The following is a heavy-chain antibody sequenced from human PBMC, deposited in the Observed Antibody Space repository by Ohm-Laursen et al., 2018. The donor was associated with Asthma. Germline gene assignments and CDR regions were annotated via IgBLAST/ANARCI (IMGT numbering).Heavy chain of an antibody. CDR2: ISYDGSNK. V-gene: IGHV3-30*18. CDR1: GFTFSDYG. CDR3: AKALVGAPLYYHYYGMDV. J-gene: IGHJ6*02. Sequence: SLRLSCAASGFTFSDYGMHWVRQAPGKGLEWVAVISYDGSNKYYADSVKGRFAISRDNSKNTLYLQMNSLRDEDTALYYCAKALVGAPLYYHYYGMDVWGQGTTVTVSS. D-gene: IGHD1-26*01.